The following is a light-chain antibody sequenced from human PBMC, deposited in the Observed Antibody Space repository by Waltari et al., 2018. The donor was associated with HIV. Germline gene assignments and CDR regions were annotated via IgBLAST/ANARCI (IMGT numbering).Light chain of an antibody. V-gene: IGKV1-9*01. CDR2: AAS. Sequence: DIQLTQSPSILSASVGDRVTITCRTSQGISSYLAWYQQKPGTAPKLLIYAASTLQSGVPSRFSGSGSGTEFTLTISSLQPEDFATYYCQQLESYTQISFGGGTKVGIK. CDR1: QGISSY. CDR3: QQLESYTQIS. J-gene: IGKJ4*01.